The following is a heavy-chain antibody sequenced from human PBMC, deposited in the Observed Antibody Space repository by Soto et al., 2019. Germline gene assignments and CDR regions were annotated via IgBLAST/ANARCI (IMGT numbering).Heavy chain of an antibody. CDR3: SREERVPAAKGGWSYYYYGMDV. D-gene: IGHD2-2*01. Sequence: PGGSLRLSCAASGFTFSSYGMHWVRQAPGKGLEWVEFIFYDGSNNYYADSVKGRFTISRDNSKNTLYLQMNSLRAEDTAVYYCSREERVPAAKGGWSYYYYGMDVWGQGTTVTVSS. CDR1: GFTFSSYG. V-gene: IGHV3-33*01. CDR2: IFYDGSNN. J-gene: IGHJ6*02.